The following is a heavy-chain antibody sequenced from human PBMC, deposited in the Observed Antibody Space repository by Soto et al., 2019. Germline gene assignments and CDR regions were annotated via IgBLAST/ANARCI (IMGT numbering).Heavy chain of an antibody. CDR2: IFWNDEK. V-gene: IGHV2-26*01. CDR3: ARTIGRGYGSGWSPAEFDY. J-gene: IGHJ4*02. Sequence: QVTLKESGPVLVNPTETLTLTCTVSGVSLSLARTGVTWIRQPPGKDLEWLAHIFWNDEKSSRTSLKSRLTISRDTSKSQVVLTMTNMDPVDTATYYCARTIGRGYGSGWSPAEFDYWGQGILVTVSS. D-gene: IGHD6-19*01. CDR1: GVSLSLARTG.